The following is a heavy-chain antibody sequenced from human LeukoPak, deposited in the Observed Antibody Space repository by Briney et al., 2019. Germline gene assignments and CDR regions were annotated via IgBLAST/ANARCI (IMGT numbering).Heavy chain of an antibody. CDR2: INHSGST. CDR3: ARGGDYVGDAFDI. CDR1: GESFSGYY. Sequence: SETLSLTCAVYGESFSGYYWSWIRQPPGKGLEWIGEINHSGSTNYNPSLKSRVTISVDTSKNQFSLKLSSVTAADTAVYYCARGGDYVGDAFDIWGQGTMVTVSS. V-gene: IGHV4-34*01. J-gene: IGHJ3*02. D-gene: IGHD4-17*01.